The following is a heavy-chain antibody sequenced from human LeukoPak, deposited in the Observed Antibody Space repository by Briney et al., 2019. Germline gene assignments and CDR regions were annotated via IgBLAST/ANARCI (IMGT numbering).Heavy chain of an antibody. CDR1: GYTFTNYG. V-gene: IGHV1-18*01. J-gene: IGHJ4*02. CDR2: ISAYNGNT. Sequence: ASVKVSCKASGYTFTNYGISWVRQAPGQGLEWMGWISAYNGNTNYAQKFQGRVAMTTDTSTSTAYMELRSLRSDDTAVYYCAKNGYSSGWYMYYFDYWGQGALVTVSS. CDR3: AKNGYSSGWYMYYFDY. D-gene: IGHD6-19*01.